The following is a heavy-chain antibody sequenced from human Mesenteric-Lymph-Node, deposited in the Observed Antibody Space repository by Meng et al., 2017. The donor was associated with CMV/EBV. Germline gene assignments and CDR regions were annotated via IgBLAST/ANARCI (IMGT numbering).Heavy chain of an antibody. CDR2: IYYSGST. CDR3: ARVKGRTGYFDS. V-gene: IGHV4-61*01. Sequence: CTGSGDSVSSGSSYWSWVRQPPGKGLEWIGHIYYSGSTDNNPSLTSRVTILVDTSKNQFSLNLNSVTAADTAVYYCARVKGRTGYFDSWGQGTLVTVSS. D-gene: IGHD3-10*01. CDR1: GDSVSSGSSY. J-gene: IGHJ4*02.